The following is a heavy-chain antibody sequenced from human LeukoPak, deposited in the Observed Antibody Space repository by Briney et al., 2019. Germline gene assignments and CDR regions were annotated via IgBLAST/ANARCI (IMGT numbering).Heavy chain of an antibody. V-gene: IGHV1-2*02. CDR2: INPNTGGT. J-gene: IGHJ6*03. CDR3: ARVLTYGGYYYYYYMDV. Sequence: GASVKVSCKASGYTFTAYYVHWVRQAPGQGLEWMGWINPNTGGTNYAQKFQGRVTMTRDTSISTAYMELSRLRSDDTAVYYCARVLTYGGYYYYYYMDVWGKGTTVTVSS. D-gene: IGHD4-17*01. CDR1: GYTFTAYY.